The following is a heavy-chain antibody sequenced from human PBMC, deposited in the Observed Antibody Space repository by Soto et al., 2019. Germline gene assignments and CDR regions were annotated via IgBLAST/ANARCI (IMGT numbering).Heavy chain of an antibody. CDR2: ISGYNGNT. D-gene: IGHD3-3*01. CDR3: ARRGLLEWLSHHDY. Sequence: QVQLVQSGAEVKKPGASVKVSCKASGYTFTSYGISWVRQAPGQGLEWMGWISGYNGNTNYAQKLQGRVTMTTDTSKSTADMDLRSLRSDDTAVYYCARRGLLEWLSHHDYWGQGTLVTVSS. J-gene: IGHJ4*02. CDR1: GYTFTSYG. V-gene: IGHV1-18*01.